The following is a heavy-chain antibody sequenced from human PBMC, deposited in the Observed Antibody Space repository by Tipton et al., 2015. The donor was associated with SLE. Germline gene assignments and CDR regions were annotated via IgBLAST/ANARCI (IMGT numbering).Heavy chain of an antibody. CDR3: ARGRYFDWFDS. CDR2: INTSTGKP. Sequence: QLVQSGSELKKPGASVKVSCKASGYIFTSHALNWVRQAPGQGLEWMGWINTSTGKPTYAQAFTGRFVFSLDTSVSTAYLEIRGLKADDTAIYYCARGRYFDWFDSWGQGTRVTVSS. CDR1: GYIFTSHA. D-gene: IGHD3-9*01. V-gene: IGHV7-4-1*02. J-gene: IGHJ5*01.